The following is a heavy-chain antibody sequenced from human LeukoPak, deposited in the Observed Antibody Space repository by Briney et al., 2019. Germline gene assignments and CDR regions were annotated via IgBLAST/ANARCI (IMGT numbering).Heavy chain of an antibody. J-gene: IGHJ6*03. V-gene: IGHV3-30*02. CDR1: GFTFSSYG. CDR2: IRYDGSNK. D-gene: IGHD6-13*01. Sequence: GGSLRLSCAASGFTFSSYGIHWVRQAPGKGLEWVAFIRYDGSNKYYADSVKGRFTISRDNSKNTLYLQMNSLRAEDTAVYYCAKVIAAADNYYYYYMDVWGKGTTVTVSS. CDR3: AKVIAAADNYYYYYMDV.